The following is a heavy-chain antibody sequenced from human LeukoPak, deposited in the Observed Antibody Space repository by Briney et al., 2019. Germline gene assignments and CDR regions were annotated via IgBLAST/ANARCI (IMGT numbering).Heavy chain of an antibody. CDR1: GLTFSHFG. Sequence: SLTHSCAPSGLTFSHFGMHWVRQAPPKGLEWVALIWYDGSNKLKADYGKERYTISRDNAKSTLYLQMNSLRAEDTAVYYCARVSGRSSEVSGYYSGSTWYSDSWGQGTLVTVSS. V-gene: IGHV3-33*01. J-gene: IGHJ4*02. D-gene: IGHD6-25*01. CDR2: IWYDGSNK. CDR3: ARVSGRSSEVSGYYSGSTWYSDS.